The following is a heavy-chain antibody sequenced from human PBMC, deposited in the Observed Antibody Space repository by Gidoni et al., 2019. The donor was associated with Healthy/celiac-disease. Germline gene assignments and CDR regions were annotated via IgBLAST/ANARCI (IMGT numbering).Heavy chain of an antibody. J-gene: IGHJ6*02. CDR2: INHSGST. V-gene: IGHV4-34*01. CDR3: ARSYCGGDCYYRSYYGMDV. CDR1: GGSFRGYY. D-gene: IGHD2-21*01. Sequence: QVQLQQWGAGLLKPSETLSLTCAVYGGSFRGYYWSWLRQPPGEGLEWIGEINHSGSTNYNPSLKSRVTISVDTSKNQFSLKLSSVTAADTAVYYCARSYCGGDCYYRSYYGMDVWGQGTTVTVSS.